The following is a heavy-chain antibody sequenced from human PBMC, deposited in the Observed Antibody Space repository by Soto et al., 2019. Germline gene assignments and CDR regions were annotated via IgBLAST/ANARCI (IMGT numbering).Heavy chain of an antibody. Sequence: QVQLVESGGGVVQPGRSLRLSCAASGFTFSSYAMHWVRQAPGKGLEWVAVISYDGSNKYYADSVKGRFTISRDNSKNTLYLQMNSLRAEDTAVYYCARELEVVRGEYGMDVWGQGTTVTVSS. CDR2: ISYDGSNK. J-gene: IGHJ6*02. CDR1: GFTFSSYA. CDR3: ARELEVVRGEYGMDV. V-gene: IGHV3-30-3*01. D-gene: IGHD3-10*01.